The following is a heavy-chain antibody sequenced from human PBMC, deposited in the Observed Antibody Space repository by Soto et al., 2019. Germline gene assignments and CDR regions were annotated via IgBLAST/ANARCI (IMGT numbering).Heavy chain of an antibody. D-gene: IGHD6-19*01. Sequence: SETLSLTCTVSGYSISGGSYWAWIRQPPGKGPEWIASIYHGGTTFYNPSLKSRITISVDTSNNQFSLKLTSVTAADTAVYYCARVHVMVVAGSTFDYWGHGTLVTVSS. CDR2: IYHGGTT. CDR1: GYSISGGSY. CDR3: ARVHVMVVAGSTFDY. V-gene: IGHV4-38-2*02. J-gene: IGHJ4*01.